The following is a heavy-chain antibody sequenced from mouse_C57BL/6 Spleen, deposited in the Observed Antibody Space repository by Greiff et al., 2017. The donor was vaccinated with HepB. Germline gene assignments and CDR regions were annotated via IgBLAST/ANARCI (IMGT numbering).Heavy chain of an antibody. J-gene: IGHJ2*01. CDR1: GYTFTSYW. D-gene: IGHD2-3*01. CDR3: ARSGDGYYDY. Sequence: VQLQQPGAELVRPGSSVKLSCKASGYTFTSYWMHWVKQRPIQGLEWIGNIDPSDSETHYNQKFKDKATLTVDKSSSTAYMQLSSLTSEDSAVYYCARSGDGYYDYWGQGTTLTVSS. CDR2: IDPSDSET. V-gene: IGHV1-52*01.